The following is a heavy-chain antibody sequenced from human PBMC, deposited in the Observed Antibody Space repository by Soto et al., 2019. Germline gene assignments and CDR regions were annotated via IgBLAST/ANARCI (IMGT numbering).Heavy chain of an antibody. CDR1: GFTFSSYG. J-gene: IGHJ6*02. CDR3: AKHLALEYCYYYGMDV. V-gene: IGHV3-30*18. CDR2: ISYDGINK. Sequence: QPWGSLRLSCAASGFTFSSYGMHWVRQAPGKGLEWVAVISYDGINKYYADSVKGRFTISRDNSKNTLYLQMNSLRAEDTAVYYCAKHLALEYCYYYGMDVWGQGTPVTV. D-gene: IGHD3-3*01.